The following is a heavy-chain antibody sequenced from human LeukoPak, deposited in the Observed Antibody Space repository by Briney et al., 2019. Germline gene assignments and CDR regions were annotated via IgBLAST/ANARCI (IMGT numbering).Heavy chain of an antibody. J-gene: IGHJ6*03. CDR3: AKEYGYDYNYYYSMDV. CDR1: GFTFSNAW. V-gene: IGHV3-15*01. CDR2: IKSKTDGGTT. Sequence: PGGSLRLSCAASGFTFSNAWMSWVRQAPGKGLEWVGRIKSKTDGGTTDYAAPVKGRFTISRDDSKNALYLQMNSLRAEDTAVYFCAKEYGYDYNYYYSMDVWGKGTTVTISS. D-gene: IGHD1-1*01.